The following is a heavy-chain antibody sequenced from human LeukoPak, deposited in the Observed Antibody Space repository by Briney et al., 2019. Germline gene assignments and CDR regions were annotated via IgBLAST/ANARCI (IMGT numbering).Heavy chain of an antibody. V-gene: IGHV3-30*02. CDR3: ASPFPGIAAESVEDY. CDR2: IRYDGSNK. CDR1: GFTFSSYG. Sequence: GGSLRLSCAASGFTFSSYGMHWVRQAPGKGLEWVAFIRYDGSNKYYADSVKGRFTISRDNSKNTLYLQMNSLRAEDTAVYYCASPFPGIAAESVEDYWGQGTLVTVSS. J-gene: IGHJ4*02. D-gene: IGHD6-13*01.